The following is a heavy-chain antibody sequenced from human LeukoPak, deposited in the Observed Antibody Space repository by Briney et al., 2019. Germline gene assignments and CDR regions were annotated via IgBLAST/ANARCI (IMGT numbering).Heavy chain of an antibody. J-gene: IGHJ4*02. CDR2: ISGSGGST. CDR1: GFTFSSYG. V-gene: IGHV3-23*01. D-gene: IGHD3-10*01. CDR3: AKALGLVRGVIGDY. Sequence: PGGSLRLSCAASGFTFSSYGMSWVRQAPGKGLEWVSAISGSGGSTYYADSVKGRFTISRDNSKNTLYLQMNSLRAEDTAVYYCAKALGLVRGVIGDYWGQGTLVTVSS.